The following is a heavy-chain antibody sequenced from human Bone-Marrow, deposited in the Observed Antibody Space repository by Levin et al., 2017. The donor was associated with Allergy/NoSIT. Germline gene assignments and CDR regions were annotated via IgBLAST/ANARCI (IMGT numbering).Heavy chain of an antibody. CDR3: ARVPAVIESSIYYYYMDV. CDR1: GFIFTSYA. J-gene: IGHJ6*03. Sequence: RGESLKISCAASGFIFTSYAMSWVRQAPGKGLEWVSAISGSGDSTYYADSVKGRFTISRDDSKNTLYLQMNSLRAEATAVYYCARVPAVIESSIYYYYMDVWGTGTTVTVSS. D-gene: IGHD2-2*02. CDR2: ISGSGDST. V-gene: IGHV3-23*01.